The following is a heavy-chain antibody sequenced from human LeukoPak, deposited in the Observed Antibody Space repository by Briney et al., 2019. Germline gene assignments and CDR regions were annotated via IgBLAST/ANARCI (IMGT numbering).Heavy chain of an antibody. CDR1: GFTFNSNG. D-gene: IGHD4-23*01. Sequence: GGSLRLSCAASGFTFNSNGMIWVRQAPGKGLEWVSAIGGGGSTYYADSVKGRFTISRDNSKNTLYLQMNSLRVEDTAVYYCAKRSDYDRNWNYLDYWGQGTLVIVSS. CDR3: AKRSDYDRNWNYLDY. V-gene: IGHV3-23*01. J-gene: IGHJ4*02. CDR2: IGGGGST.